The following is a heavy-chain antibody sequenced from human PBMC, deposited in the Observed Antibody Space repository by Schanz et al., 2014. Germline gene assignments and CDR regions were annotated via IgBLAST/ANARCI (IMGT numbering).Heavy chain of an antibody. CDR2: ISGSSIHK. V-gene: IGHV3-11*05. D-gene: IGHD3-3*01. J-gene: IGHJ6*02. CDR1: GFTFSDYY. CDR3: ARFLAREQYYGLDV. Sequence: QVQLVESGGGLVKPGGSLRLSCAASGFTFSDYYMSWIRQAPGKGLEWVSHISGSSIHKNYADSVKGRFSSSRDNGETSVYLQINSLRVEDTDVYYCARFLAREQYYGLDVWGQGTTVIVSS.